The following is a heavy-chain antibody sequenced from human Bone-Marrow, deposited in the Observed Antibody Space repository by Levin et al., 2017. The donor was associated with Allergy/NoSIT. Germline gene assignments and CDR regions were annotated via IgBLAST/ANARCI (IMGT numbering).Heavy chain of an antibody. D-gene: IGHD3-16*01. CDR1: GYTFTNYD. Sequence: GESLKISCKASGYTFTNYDINWVRQATGQGLEWMGWMSPNSGYTGYAQKFQGRVTMTRDTSTSTAYMELTNLRSEDTGVYYCARDYPVWGDYRGLDPWGQGTLVTVSS. CDR2: MSPNSGYT. CDR3: ARDYPVWGDYRGLDP. J-gene: IGHJ5*02. V-gene: IGHV1-8*01.